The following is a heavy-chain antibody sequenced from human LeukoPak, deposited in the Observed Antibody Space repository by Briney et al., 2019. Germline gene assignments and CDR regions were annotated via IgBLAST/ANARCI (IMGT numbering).Heavy chain of an antibody. D-gene: IGHD3-10*01. V-gene: IGHV3-48*03. CDR1: GFSLSTFE. CDR2: ISSSGITK. J-gene: IGHJ6*02. Sequence: PGGSLRLSCAASGFSLSTFEMNWVRQAPGKGLEWLSYISSSGITKYYADSVKGRFTISRDNAKTSLYLQMNSLRAEDTAVYYCAGWGLWFGEYGMDVWGQGTTVTVSS. CDR3: AGWGLWFGEYGMDV.